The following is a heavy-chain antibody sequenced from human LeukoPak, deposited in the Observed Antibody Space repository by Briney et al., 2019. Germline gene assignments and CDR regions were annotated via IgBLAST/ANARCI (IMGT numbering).Heavy chain of an antibody. D-gene: IGHD2-21*01. V-gene: IGHV1-18*01. J-gene: IGHJ4*02. CDR1: GYTFTSYG. CDR3: ARAGGSYSPSDY. Sequence: ASVKVSCKASGYTFTSYGISWVRQAPGQGLEWMGWINAYNDNTNYAQKFQGSVTMTTDTSTSTAYMELRSLRSDDTAVFYCARAGGSYSPSDYWGQGTLVTVSS. CDR2: INAYNDNT.